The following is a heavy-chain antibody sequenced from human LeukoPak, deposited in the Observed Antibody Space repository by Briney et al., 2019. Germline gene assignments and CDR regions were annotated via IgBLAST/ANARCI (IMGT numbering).Heavy chain of an antibody. J-gene: IGHJ4*02. D-gene: IGHD3-22*01. Sequence: GGSLRLSCADSEFTFSSYAMSWVRQAPGKGLEWVSAISGSGGSTYYADSVKGRFTISRDNSKNTLYLQMNSLRAEDTAVYYCAKEGYYYDSSGYYYRDWGQGTLVTVSS. V-gene: IGHV3-23*01. CDR2: ISGSGGST. CDR1: EFTFSSYA. CDR3: AKEGYYYDSSGYYYRD.